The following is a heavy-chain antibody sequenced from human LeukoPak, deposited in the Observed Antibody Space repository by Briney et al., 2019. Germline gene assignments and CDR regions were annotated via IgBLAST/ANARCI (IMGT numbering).Heavy chain of an antibody. V-gene: IGHV3-48*03. Sequence: GGSLRLSCAASGFTFSNYEFNWVRQAPGQGLEWVSYISSSGRNIYYADSVKGRFTISRDNAKNSLYLQMNSLRAEDTAVYYCARDLVQLWSKDFWGQGTLVTVSS. D-gene: IGHD5-18*01. J-gene: IGHJ4*02. CDR3: ARDLVQLWSKDF. CDR2: ISSSGRNI. CDR1: GFTFSNYE.